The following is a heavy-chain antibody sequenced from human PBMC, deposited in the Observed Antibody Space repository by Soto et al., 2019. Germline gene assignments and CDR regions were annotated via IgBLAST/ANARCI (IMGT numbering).Heavy chain of an antibody. CDR3: ARVGSGGYYYGMDV. CDR1: GFTFSSYS. D-gene: IGHD3-10*01. V-gene: IGHV3-21*01. J-gene: IGHJ6*02. CDR2: ISSSSSYI. Sequence: GGSLRLSCAASGFTFSSYSMNWVRQAPGKGLEWVSSISSSSSYIYYAGSVKGRFTISRDNAKNSLYLQMNSLRAEDTAVYYCARVGSGGYYYGMDVWGQGTTVTVSS.